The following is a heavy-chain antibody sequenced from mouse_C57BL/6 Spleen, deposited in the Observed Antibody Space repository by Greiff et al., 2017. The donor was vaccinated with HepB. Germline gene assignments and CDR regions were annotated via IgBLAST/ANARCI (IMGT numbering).Heavy chain of an antibody. CDR2: ISSGSSTI. V-gene: IGHV5-17*01. CDR3: AREDYYGSLDV. J-gene: IGHJ1*03. D-gene: IGHD1-1*01. CDR1: GFTFSDYG. Sequence: DVKLVESGGGLVKPGGSLKLSCAASGFTFSDYGMHWVRQAPEKGLEWVAYISSGSSTIYYADTVKGRFTISRDNAKNTLFLQMTSLRSEDTAMYYCAREDYYGSLDVWGTGTTVTVSS.